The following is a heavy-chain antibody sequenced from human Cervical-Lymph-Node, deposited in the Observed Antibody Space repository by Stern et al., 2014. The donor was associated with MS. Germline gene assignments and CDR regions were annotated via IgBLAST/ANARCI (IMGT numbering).Heavy chain of an antibody. CDR2: IYYSGST. V-gene: IGHV4-59*01. CDR1: GGSISSYY. D-gene: IGHD4-17*01. CDR3: AADPYGDYVGH. J-gene: IGHJ4*02. Sequence: QVQLQESGPGLVKPSETLSLTCTVSGGSISSYYWSWIRQPPGKGLEWLGYIYYSGSTNYNPSLKSRGTISVDTPTNQFYLKLSSGTAADTAVYYCAADPYGDYVGHWGQGTLVTVSS.